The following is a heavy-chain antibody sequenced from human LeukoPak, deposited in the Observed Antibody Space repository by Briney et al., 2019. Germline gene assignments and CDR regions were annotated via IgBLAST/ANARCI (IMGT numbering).Heavy chain of an antibody. CDR3: GKTTVGYSSGQKPAWPVDY. J-gene: IGHJ4*02. Sequence: NPGGSLRLSCEASGFTFGSHAMYWVRQAPGKGLEWVAGIFGSGGSPHYADPVKGRFTISRDNSRNTVYLQINSLRAEDTAVYYCGKTTVGYSSGQKPAWPVDYWGQGTLVTVSS. D-gene: IGHD5-18*01. V-gene: IGHV3-23*01. CDR2: IFGSGGSP. CDR1: GFTFGSHA.